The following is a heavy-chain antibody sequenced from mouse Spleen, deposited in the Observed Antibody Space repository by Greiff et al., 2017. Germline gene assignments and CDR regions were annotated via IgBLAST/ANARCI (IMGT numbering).Heavy chain of an antibody. CDR3: ARRYGSSYWYFDV. Sequence: DVHLVESGGGLVKPGGSLKLSCAASGFTFSDYGMHWVRQAPEKGLEWVAYISSGSSTIYYADTVKGRFTISRDNAKNTLFLQMTSLRSEDTAMYYCARRYGSSYWYFDVWGAGTTVTVSS. V-gene: IGHV5-17*01. CDR1: GFTFSDYG. D-gene: IGHD1-1*01. J-gene: IGHJ1*01. CDR2: ISSGSSTI.